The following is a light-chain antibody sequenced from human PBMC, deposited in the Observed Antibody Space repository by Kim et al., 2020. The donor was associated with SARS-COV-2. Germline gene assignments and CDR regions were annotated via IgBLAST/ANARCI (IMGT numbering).Light chain of an antibody. V-gene: IGLV1-40*01. J-gene: IGLJ3*02. CDR2: DNV. Sequence: WVTISGSGTSSNIGALYDVHWYKLLPGAAPKLLIFDNVHRPSGVPDRFSGSKSGSSASLVITGLQAEDEADYYCQSYDRSLGGSVFGGGTQLTVL. CDR1: SSNIGALYD. CDR3: QSYDRSLGGSV.